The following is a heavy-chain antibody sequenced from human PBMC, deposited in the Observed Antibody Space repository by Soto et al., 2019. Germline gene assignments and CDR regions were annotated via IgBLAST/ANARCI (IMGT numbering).Heavy chain of an antibody. D-gene: IGHD3-16*01. J-gene: IGHJ3*02. CDR2: MWYDGTNK. Sequence: GGSLRLSCAASGFTFRIYSMHWVRQSPGKGLEWVAVMWYDGTNKYYGESVKGRFTISRYNSENTLYLQMNSLRVEDTAVYYCARDATFGTKGGSFDIWGHGTLVTVSS. V-gene: IGHV3-33*01. CDR3: ARDATFGTKGGSFDI. CDR1: GFTFRIYS.